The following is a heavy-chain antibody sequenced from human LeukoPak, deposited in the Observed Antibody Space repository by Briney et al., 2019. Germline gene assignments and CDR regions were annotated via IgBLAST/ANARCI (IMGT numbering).Heavy chain of an antibody. V-gene: IGHV4-39*01. J-gene: IGHJ3*02. D-gene: IGHD2-2*02. Sequence: PSETLSLTCAVYGGSFSGYYWGWIRQPPGKGLEWIGSIYYSGSTYYSPSLKSRVAISVDTSKNQFSLKLSSVTAADTAVYYCANYCSSSSCHTRRAFDIWGQGTMVTVSS. CDR2: IYYSGST. CDR3: ANYCSSSSCHTRRAFDI. CDR1: GGSFSGYY.